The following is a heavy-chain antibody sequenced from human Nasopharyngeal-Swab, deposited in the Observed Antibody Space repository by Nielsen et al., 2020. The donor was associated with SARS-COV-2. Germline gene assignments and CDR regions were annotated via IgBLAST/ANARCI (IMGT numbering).Heavy chain of an antibody. V-gene: IGHV3-11*04. CDR3: STLYGSGIYAGYYYYYGMDV. J-gene: IGHJ6*02. D-gene: IGHD3-10*01. CDR1: GFTFSDYY. Sequence: GGSLRLSCAASGFTFSDYYMSWIRQAPGKGLEWVSYISSSGSTIYYADSVKGRFTISRDNAQNSLYLQMNSLRAEDTAVYYCSTLYGSGIYAGYYYYYGMDVWGQGTTVTVSS. CDR2: ISSSGSTI.